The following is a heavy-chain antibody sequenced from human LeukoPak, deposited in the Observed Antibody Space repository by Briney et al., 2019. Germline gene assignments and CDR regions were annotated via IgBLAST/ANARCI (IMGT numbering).Heavy chain of an antibody. V-gene: IGHV3-23*01. CDR3: AKDLHRFRGVIIGYFDY. CDR2: ISGSGGST. CDR1: GFTFSSYA. J-gene: IGHJ4*02. Sequence: GGSLRLSCAASGFTFSSYAVSWVRQAPGKGLEWVSAISGSGGSTYYADSVKGRFTISRDNSENTLYLQMNSLRVEDTAVYYCAKDLHRFRGVIIGYFDYWGQGTLVTVSS. D-gene: IGHD3-10*01.